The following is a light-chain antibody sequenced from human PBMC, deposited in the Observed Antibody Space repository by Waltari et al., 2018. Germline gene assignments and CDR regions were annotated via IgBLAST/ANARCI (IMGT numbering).Light chain of an antibody. J-gene: IGLJ2*01. Sequence: QSALTQPASVPGSPGQSITISRTGTSSDVGGYNSGSWYQQHPGKAPKLMIYDVSNRPSGVSNRFSGSKSGNPASLTISGLQAEDEADYYCSSYTSSSTLVFGGGTKLTVL. CDR1: SSDVGGYNS. V-gene: IGLV2-14*03. CDR3: SSYTSSSTLV. CDR2: DVS.